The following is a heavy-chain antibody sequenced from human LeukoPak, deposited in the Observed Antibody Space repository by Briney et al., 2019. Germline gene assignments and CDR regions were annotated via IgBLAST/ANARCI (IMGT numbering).Heavy chain of an antibody. V-gene: IGHV1-2*04. CDR1: GYTFTGNY. D-gene: IGHD3-16*01. J-gene: IGHJ6*02. CDR3: ARTRLGDYGMDV. CDR2: INPNSGGT. Sequence: ASVNVSCKASGYTFTGNYMHWVRQAAGQGLEWMGWINPNSGGTNYAQKFQGWVTMTRDTSISTAYMELSRLRSDDTAVYYCARTRLGDYGMDVWGQGTTVTVSS.